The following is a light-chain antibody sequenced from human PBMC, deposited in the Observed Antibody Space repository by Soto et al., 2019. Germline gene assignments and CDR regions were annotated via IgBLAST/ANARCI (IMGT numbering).Light chain of an antibody. Sequence: QSAPTQPASVSGSPGQSVTISCTGTTHDVGGYDYVSWYQHHSGKAPQLILYEVTKRPSGVSNRFSGSKSGNTAYLTISGLQADDEAHYYCTSYTDIITLPLFGGGTKLTVL. J-gene: IGLJ3*02. CDR2: EVT. V-gene: IGLV2-14*01. CDR3: TSYTDIITLPL. CDR1: THDVGGYDY.